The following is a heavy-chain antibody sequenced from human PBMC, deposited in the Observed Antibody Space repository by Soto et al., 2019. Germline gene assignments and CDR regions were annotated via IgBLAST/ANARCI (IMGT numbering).Heavy chain of an antibody. CDR2: INAGNGNT. Sequence: ASVKVSCKASGYTFTSYAMHWVRQAPGQRLEWMGWINAGNGNTKYSQKFQGRVTITRDTSASTAYMELSSLRSEDTAVYYCASSAPILTGYRTQNAFDIWGQGTMVTVSS. CDR3: ASSAPILTGYRTQNAFDI. CDR1: GYTFTSYA. V-gene: IGHV1-3*01. D-gene: IGHD3-9*01. J-gene: IGHJ3*02.